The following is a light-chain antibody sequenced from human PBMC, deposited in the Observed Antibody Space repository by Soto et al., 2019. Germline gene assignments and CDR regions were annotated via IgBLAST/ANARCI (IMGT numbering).Light chain of an antibody. CDR2: GAS. CDR1: QSVSSN. CDR3: QQYNNWLTWT. J-gene: IGKJ1*01. Sequence: EIVMTQSPATLSVSPGERATLSCRASQSVSSNLAWYQQKPGQAPRLLIYGASTRATGIPARFSGSGSGTEVTLTISSLPSEDFAVFYCQQYNNWLTWTFGQGTKVEIK. V-gene: IGKV3-15*01.